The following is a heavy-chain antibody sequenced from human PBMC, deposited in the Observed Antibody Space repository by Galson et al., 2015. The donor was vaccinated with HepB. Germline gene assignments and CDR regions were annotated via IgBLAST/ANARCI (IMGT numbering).Heavy chain of an antibody. Sequence: SVKVSCKASGGTFSSYAISWVRQAPGQGLEWMGGIIPIFGTANYAQKFQGRVTITADESTSTAYMELSSLRSEDTAVYYCARGYAFGELTPFDYWGQGTLVTVSS. CDR1: GGTFSSYA. CDR3: ARGYAFGELTPFDY. V-gene: IGHV1-69*13. D-gene: IGHD3-10*01. J-gene: IGHJ4*02. CDR2: IIPIFGTA.